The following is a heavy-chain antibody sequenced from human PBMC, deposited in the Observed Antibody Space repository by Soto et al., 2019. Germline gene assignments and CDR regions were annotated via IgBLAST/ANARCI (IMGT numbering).Heavy chain of an antibody. Sequence: SGPTLVNPXQTLTLTCTFSGFPLTTNGMCLSWIRQPPGKALEWLALIDWDDNTYYSTSLNNRLTLSKDTSKNQVVLLVRHMGPVDTATYYCARIPCGNYYTENFFDPWGQGIPVTVSS. CDR3: ARIPCGNYYTENFFDP. D-gene: IGHD3-22*01. CDR2: IDWDDNT. CDR1: GFPLTTNGMC. V-gene: IGHV2-70*01. J-gene: IGHJ5*02.